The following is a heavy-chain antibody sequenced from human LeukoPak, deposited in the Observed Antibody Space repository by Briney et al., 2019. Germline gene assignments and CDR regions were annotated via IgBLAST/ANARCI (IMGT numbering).Heavy chain of an antibody. CDR3: ATEESGSYYY. CDR2: FDPEDGET. D-gene: IGHD1-26*01. V-gene: IGHV1-24*01. Sequence: ASVKVSCKVSGYTLTELSMHWVRQAPGKGLEWMGGFDPEDGETIYAQKFQGRVTMTGDTSTDTAYMELSSLRSEDTAVYYCATEESGSYYYWGQGTLVTVSS. J-gene: IGHJ4*02. CDR1: GYTLTELS.